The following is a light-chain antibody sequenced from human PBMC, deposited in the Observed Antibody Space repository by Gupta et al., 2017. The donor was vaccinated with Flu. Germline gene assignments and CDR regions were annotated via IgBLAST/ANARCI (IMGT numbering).Light chain of an antibody. J-gene: IGLJ3*02. CDR1: NIESKI. V-gene: IGLV3-9*01. Sequence: ALGQAAEITCGGDNIESKIVHWYQQRPGQAPVLVIYRDTNRPSGIPERFSGSNSGNTATLTISRAQAGDEADYFCQVWGSGTRVFGGGTRLTVL. CDR2: RDT. CDR3: QVWGSGTRV.